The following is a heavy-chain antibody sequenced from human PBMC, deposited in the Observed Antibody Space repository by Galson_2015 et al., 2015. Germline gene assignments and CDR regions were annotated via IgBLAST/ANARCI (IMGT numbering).Heavy chain of an antibody. Sequence: SLRLSCAASGFTFSSYAMSWVRQAPGKGLEWVSAISGSGGSTCYADSVKGRFTISRDNSKNTLYLQMNSLRAEGTAVYYCAKRSRGSDAFDIWGQGTMVTVSS. D-gene: IGHD3-10*01. CDR3: AKRSRGSDAFDI. J-gene: IGHJ3*02. CDR1: GFTFSSYA. V-gene: IGHV3-23*01. CDR2: ISGSGGST.